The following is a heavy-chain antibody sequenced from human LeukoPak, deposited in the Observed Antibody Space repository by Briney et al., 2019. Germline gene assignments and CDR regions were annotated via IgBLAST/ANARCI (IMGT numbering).Heavy chain of an antibody. CDR3: AKEYSGYDFDC. V-gene: IGHV3-23*01. CDR2: ISGSAGFT. D-gene: IGHD5-12*01. J-gene: IGHJ4*01. CDR1: GFTLRTYA. Sequence: GGSLRLSCVASGFTLRTYAMSWVRQAPGKGLEWVSAISGSAGFTYYADAVRGGFTVSRDISTNTVFLQMDSLRAGDTAVYYCAKEYSGYDFDCWGQGTLVTVSS.